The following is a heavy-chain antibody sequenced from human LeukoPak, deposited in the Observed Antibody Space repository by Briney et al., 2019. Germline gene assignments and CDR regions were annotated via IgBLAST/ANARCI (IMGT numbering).Heavy chain of an antibody. CDR2: INSDESST. V-gene: IGHV3-74*01. D-gene: IGHD3-10*01. CDR3: AREAFRFGEYYFDY. CDR1: GFTFSNYW. Sequence: PGGSLRLSCAASGFTFSNYWMHWVRQAPGKGLVWVSRINSDESSTTYADSVKGRFTISRDNAKNTLYLQMNSLRAEDTAVYYCAREAFRFGEYYFDYWGQGTLVTVSS. J-gene: IGHJ4*02.